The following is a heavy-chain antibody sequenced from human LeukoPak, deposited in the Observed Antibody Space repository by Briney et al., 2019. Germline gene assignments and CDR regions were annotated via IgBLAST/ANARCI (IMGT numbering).Heavy chain of an antibody. CDR3: TRENHGVVIIEGNWFDP. J-gene: IGHJ5*02. CDR2: IRSKAYGGTT. Sequence: PGGSLRLSCTASGFTFGDYAMSWVRQAPGKGLEWVGFIRSKAYGGTTEYAASVKGRFTISRDDSKSIAYLQMNSLKTEDTAVYYCTRENHGVVIIEGNWFDPWGQGTLVTVSS. V-gene: IGHV3-49*04. D-gene: IGHD3-3*01. CDR1: GFTFGDYA.